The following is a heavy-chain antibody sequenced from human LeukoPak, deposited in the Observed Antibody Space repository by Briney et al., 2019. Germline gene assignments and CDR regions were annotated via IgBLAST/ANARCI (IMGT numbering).Heavy chain of an antibody. J-gene: IGHJ4*02. V-gene: IGHV1-69*02. CDR2: IIPILGIA. Sequence: SVKVSCKASGGTFSSYTISWVRQAPGQGLEWMGRIIPILGIANYAQKFQGRVTITADKSTSTAYMELSSLRSEDTAVYYCASTYYYDSSGYYRYDYWGQGTLVTVSS. CDR1: GGTFSSYT. CDR3: ASTYYYDSSGYYRYDY. D-gene: IGHD3-22*01.